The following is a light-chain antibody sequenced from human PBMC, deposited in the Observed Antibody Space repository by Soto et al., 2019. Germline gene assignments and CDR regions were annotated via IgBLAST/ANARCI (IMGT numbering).Light chain of an antibody. Sequence: IQMTQSPSSLSASVGDRVTITCRASQSISSYLNWYQQKPGKAPKLLIYDASSLESGVPSRFSGSGSGTEFTLTISSLQSEDFAVYYCQQYNNWPPITFGQGTRLEIK. CDR3: QQYNNWPPIT. J-gene: IGKJ5*01. CDR2: DAS. CDR1: QSISSY. V-gene: IGKV1D-13*01.